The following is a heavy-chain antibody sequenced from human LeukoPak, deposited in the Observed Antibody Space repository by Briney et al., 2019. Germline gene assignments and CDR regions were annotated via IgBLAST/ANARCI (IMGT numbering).Heavy chain of an antibody. J-gene: IGHJ3*02. CDR2: IYYSGST. V-gene: IGHV4-30-4*08. CDR1: GGSISSGDYY. Sequence: PSQTLSLTCTVSGGSISSGDYYWSWIRQPPGKGLEWIGYIYYSGSTYYNPSLKSRVTISVDTSKNQFSLKLSSVTAADTAVYYCARGGAYCGGDCLDAFDIWGQGTMVTVSS. D-gene: IGHD2-21*01. CDR3: ARGGAYCGGDCLDAFDI.